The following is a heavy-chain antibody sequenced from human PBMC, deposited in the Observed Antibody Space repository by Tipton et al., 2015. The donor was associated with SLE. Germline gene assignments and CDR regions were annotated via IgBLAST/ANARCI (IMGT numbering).Heavy chain of an antibody. Sequence: TLSLTCTVSGGSISSGSHYWVWIRQPPGKGLEWIGSMYYSGTTYYNPSLKSRVAISVDTSKNQFSLKVRPVTAADTAVYYCATRRVTTSNWFDPWGQGTLVTVSS. CDR2: MYYSGTT. V-gene: IGHV4-39*01. CDR1: GGSISSGSHY. CDR3: ATRRVTTSNWFDP. J-gene: IGHJ5*02. D-gene: IGHD4-17*01.